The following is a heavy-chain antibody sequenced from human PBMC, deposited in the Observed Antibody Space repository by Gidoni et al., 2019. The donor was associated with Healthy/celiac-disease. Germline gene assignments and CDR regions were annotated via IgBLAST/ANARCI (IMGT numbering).Heavy chain of an antibody. CDR3: ARTEWELHPYWFDP. V-gene: IGHV3-74*01. J-gene: IGHJ5*02. CDR2: INSDGSST. Sequence: EVQLVESGGGLVQPGGSLRLSCAASGFTFSSYWMHCVRQAPGKGLVWVSRINSDGSSTSYATSVKGRFTISRDHAKNTLYLQMNSRRAEDTAVYYCARTEWELHPYWFDPWGQGTLVTVSS. D-gene: IGHD1-26*01. CDR1: GFTFSSYW.